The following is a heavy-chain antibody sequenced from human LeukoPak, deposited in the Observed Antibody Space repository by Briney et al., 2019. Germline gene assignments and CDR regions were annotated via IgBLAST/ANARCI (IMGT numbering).Heavy chain of an antibody. CDR2: IKQDGSEK. J-gene: IGHJ4*02. CDR1: GFTFSSYW. D-gene: IGHD3-22*01. V-gene: IGHV3-7*01. Sequence: GGSLRLSCAASGFTFSSYWMSWVRQAPGKGLEWVANIKQDGSEKYYVDSVKGRFTISRDNAKNSLHLQMNSLRAEDTAVYYRARDLNYYDSSGYFGYWGQGTLVTVSS. CDR3: ARDLNYYDSSGYFGY.